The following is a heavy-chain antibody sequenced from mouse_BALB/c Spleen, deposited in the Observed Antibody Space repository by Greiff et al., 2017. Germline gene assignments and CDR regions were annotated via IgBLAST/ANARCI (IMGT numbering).Heavy chain of an antibody. J-gene: IGHJ3*01. CDR2: IWWDDNK. Sequence: ESGPGILQPSQTLSLTCSFSGFSLSTSGMGVGWIRQPSGEGREWLADIWWDDNKYYNPSLKSRLTISKDTSSNQVFLKITSVDTADTATYDCARRGYDYDGAWFAYWGQGTLVTVSA. D-gene: IGHD2-4*01. CDR3: ARRGYDYDGAWFAY. CDR1: GFSLSTSGMG. V-gene: IGHV8-5*01.